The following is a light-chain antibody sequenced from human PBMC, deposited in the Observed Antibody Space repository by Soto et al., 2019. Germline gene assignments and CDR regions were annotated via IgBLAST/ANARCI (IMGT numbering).Light chain of an antibody. CDR1: LSVSSY. V-gene: IGKV3-11*02. CDR3: QHRSNWPWT. CDR2: DAS. Sequence: EIVLTQSPATLSLSPGDKATLSCRASLSVSSYLAWYQQKPGQAPRLLMHDASIRATGIPARFSGTGSERDFTLTITSLEPEDFAVYYCQHRSNWPWTFGQGTKVEIK. J-gene: IGKJ1*01.